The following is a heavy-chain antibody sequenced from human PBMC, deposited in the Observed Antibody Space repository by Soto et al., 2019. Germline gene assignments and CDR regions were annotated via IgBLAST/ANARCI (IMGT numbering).Heavy chain of an antibody. Sequence: PGGSLRLSCAASGFNFGVFGMHWVRQAPGKGLEWLSVLSYEGSEEYYADSVRGRFTISRDNSKNTLFLQMVSLRVDDTGVYYCALTRRSSLLEVAGPGFEYWGQGTLVTVSS. CDR1: GFNFGVFG. CDR2: LSYEGSEE. J-gene: IGHJ4*02. CDR3: ALTRRSSLLEVAGPGFEY. V-gene: IGHV3-30*03. D-gene: IGHD6-19*01.